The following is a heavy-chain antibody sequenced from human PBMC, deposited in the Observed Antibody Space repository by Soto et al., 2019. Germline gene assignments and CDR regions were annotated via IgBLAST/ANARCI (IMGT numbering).Heavy chain of an antibody. CDR3: ARQVNRDWNVANNWFDP. J-gene: IGHJ5*02. D-gene: IGHD1-1*01. CDR2: IYYSGST. Sequence: SETLSLTCTVSGGSISSSSYYWGWIRQPPGKGLEWIGSIYYSGSTYYNPSLKSRVTISVDTSKNQFSLKLSSVTAADTAVYYCARQVNRDWNVANNWFDPWGQGTLVTVSS. CDR1: GGSISSSSYY. V-gene: IGHV4-39*01.